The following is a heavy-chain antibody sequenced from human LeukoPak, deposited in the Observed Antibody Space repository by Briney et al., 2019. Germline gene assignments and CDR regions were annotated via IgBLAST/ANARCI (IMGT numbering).Heavy chain of an antibody. CDR3: ARGLLRGGGPTFDN. V-gene: IGHV4-4*02. Sequence: SGTLSLTCAVSGGPISSINWWSWVRQPPGKRLEWIGYIYHGGTTNYNPSLKSRGTISVDMSQNQFSLRLASVTAADTAVYYCARGLLRGGGPTFDNWGQGILVAVAS. CDR2: IYHGGTT. J-gene: IGHJ4*02. D-gene: IGHD2-15*01. CDR1: GGPISSINW.